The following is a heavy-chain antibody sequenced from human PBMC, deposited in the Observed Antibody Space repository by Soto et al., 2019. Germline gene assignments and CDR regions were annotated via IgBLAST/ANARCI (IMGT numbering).Heavy chain of an antibody. J-gene: IGHJ6*02. Sequence: SVKVSCKASGGTFMSYSISWVRQAPGQGLEWMGGIIPIFDITNYAQKFQGRVTITADESTSTAYMELSSLGSDDTAVYYCARPDEGGYSSNHHYYYALDVWGQGTTVTVSS. CDR2: IIPIFDIT. V-gene: IGHV1-69*13. D-gene: IGHD3-22*01. CDR1: GGTFMSYS. CDR3: ARPDEGGYSSNHHYYYALDV.